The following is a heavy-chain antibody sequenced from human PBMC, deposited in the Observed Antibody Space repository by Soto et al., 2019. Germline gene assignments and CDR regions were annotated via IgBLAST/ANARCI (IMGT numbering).Heavy chain of an antibody. D-gene: IGHD3-3*01. CDR2: ISYDGSNK. Sequence: GSLRLSCAASGFTFSSYGMHWVRQAPGKGLEWVAVISYDGSNKYYADSVKGRFTISRDNSKNTLYLQMNSLRAEDTAVYYCAKYDPLLGMDVWGQGTTVTVSS. J-gene: IGHJ6*02. V-gene: IGHV3-30*18. CDR3: AKYDPLLGMDV. CDR1: GFTFSSYG.